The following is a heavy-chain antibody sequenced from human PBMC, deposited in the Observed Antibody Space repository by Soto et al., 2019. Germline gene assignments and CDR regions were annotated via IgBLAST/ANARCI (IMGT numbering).Heavy chain of an antibody. J-gene: IGHJ4*02. CDR2: ISASGGST. V-gene: IGHV3-23*01. Sequence: GGSLRLSCAASGFTFSSYAMNWVRQAPGKGLEWVSHISASGGSTYYADSVKGRFTISRDNSKNTLYLQMHSPRAEDTAVYYCAKAGKRGYYFDSWGQGILVTVSS. CDR1: GFTFSSYA. D-gene: IGHD3-10*01. CDR3: AKAGKRGYYFDS.